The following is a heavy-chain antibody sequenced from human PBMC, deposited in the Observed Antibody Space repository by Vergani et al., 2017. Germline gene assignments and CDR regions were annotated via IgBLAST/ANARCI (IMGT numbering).Heavy chain of an antibody. CDR1: EFTFSNYA. J-gene: IGHJ4*02. Sequence: EVQLLESGGGLVQPGGSLRLTCAASEFTFSNYAMNWVRQAPGKGLEWVSGISGSGLSAYYTDSVKGRFTISRDNSKNMLFLQMNNLRTEDTAIYYCAKQYFVSGNYLFEYWGQGTLVTVSS. CDR3: AKQYFVSGNYLFEY. CDR2: ISGSGLSA. D-gene: IGHD3-10*01. V-gene: IGHV3-23*01.